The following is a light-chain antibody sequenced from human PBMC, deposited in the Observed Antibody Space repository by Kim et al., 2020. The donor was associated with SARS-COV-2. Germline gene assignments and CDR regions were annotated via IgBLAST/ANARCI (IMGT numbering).Light chain of an antibody. J-gene: IGLJ2*01. CDR2: VGTGGIVG. CDR1: SGYSNYK. CDR3: GADRV. Sequence: QPVLTQPPSASASLGASVTLTCTLSSGYSNYKVDWYQQRPGKGPRFVMRVGTGGIVGSKGDGIPDRFSVLGSGLNRYLTIKNIQEEDESDYHCGADRVFGGGTKLTVL. V-gene: IGLV9-49*01.